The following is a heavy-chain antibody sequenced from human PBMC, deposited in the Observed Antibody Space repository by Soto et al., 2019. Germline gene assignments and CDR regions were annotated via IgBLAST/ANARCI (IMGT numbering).Heavy chain of an antibody. CDR1: GGSISSGDYY. D-gene: IGHD6-13*01. CDR3: AREQQLVPLFDY. J-gene: IGHJ4*02. V-gene: IGHV4-30-4*01. Sequence: SETLSLTCTVSGGSISSGDYYWSWIRQPPGKGLEWIGYIYYSGSTYYNPSLKSRVTISVDTSKNQFSLKLSSVTAADTAVYYCAREQQLVPLFDYWGQGTLVTVSS. CDR2: IYYSGST.